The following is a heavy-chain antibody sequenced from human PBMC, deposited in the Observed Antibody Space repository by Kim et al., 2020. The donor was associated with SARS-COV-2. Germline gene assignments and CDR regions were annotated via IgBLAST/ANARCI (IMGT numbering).Heavy chain of an antibody. CDR3: ARGAQGSGSYYSFDY. Sequence: PSLKRRVTISVDTSKNQFSRKLSSVTAADTAVYYCARGAQGSGSYYSFDYWGQGTLVTVSS. D-gene: IGHD3-10*01. V-gene: IGHV4-34*01. J-gene: IGHJ4*02.